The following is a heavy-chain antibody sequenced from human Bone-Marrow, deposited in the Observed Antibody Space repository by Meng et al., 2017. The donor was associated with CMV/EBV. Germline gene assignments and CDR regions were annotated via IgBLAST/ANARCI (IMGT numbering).Heavy chain of an antibody. D-gene: IGHD3-10*01. Sequence: GGSLRLCCAASGFTFSSYEMNWVRQAPGKGLEWVSYISSSGSTIYYADSVKGRFTISRDNAKNSLYLQMNSLRAEDTAVYYCARVMITMVRGVLPSRRMDVWGQGTTVTVSS. J-gene: IGHJ6*02. CDR2: ISSSGSTI. V-gene: IGHV3-48*03. CDR1: GFTFSSYE. CDR3: ARVMITMVRGVLPSRRMDV.